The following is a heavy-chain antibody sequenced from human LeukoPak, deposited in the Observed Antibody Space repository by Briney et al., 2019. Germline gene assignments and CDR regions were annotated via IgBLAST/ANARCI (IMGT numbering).Heavy chain of an antibody. Sequence: SETLSLTCGVSGGSISSTNWWSWVRQPPGQGLEWIGEVSLTGETNYNPSLKSRVTISVDTSKTQFSLYLNSVTAADTAVYYCARSDTHHIHSSSWHFDYWGQGTLVTVSS. D-gene: IGHD6-13*01. CDR1: GGSISSTNW. V-gene: IGHV4-4*02. CDR2: VSLTGET. CDR3: ARSDTHHIHSSSWHFDY. J-gene: IGHJ4*02.